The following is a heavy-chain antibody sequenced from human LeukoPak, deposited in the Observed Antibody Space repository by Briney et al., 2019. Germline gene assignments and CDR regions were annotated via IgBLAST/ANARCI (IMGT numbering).Heavy chain of an antibody. Sequence: PGGSLRLSCAASGFTFDDYAMHWVRQAPGKGLEWVSGISWNSGSIAYAGSVKGRFTISRDNAKNSLYLQMNSLRAEDTALYYCAKDKYSSSSYALFDYWGQGALVTVSS. J-gene: IGHJ4*02. CDR1: GFTFDDYA. D-gene: IGHD6-6*01. CDR3: AKDKYSSSSYALFDY. V-gene: IGHV3-9*01. CDR2: ISWNSGSI.